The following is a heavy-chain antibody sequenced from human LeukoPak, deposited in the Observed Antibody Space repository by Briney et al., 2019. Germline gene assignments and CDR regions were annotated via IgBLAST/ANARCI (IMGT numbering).Heavy chain of an antibody. CDR1: GFTFDDYG. Sequence: GGSLRLSCAASGFTFDDYGMSWVRQAPGKGLEWVSGINWNGGSTGYADSVKGRFTISRDNAKNSLYLQMNSLRAEDTALYYCARDLDSNYYYYMDVWGKGTTVTVSS. CDR3: ARDLDSNYYYYMDV. CDR2: INWNGGST. J-gene: IGHJ6*03. V-gene: IGHV3-20*04. D-gene: IGHD3-22*01.